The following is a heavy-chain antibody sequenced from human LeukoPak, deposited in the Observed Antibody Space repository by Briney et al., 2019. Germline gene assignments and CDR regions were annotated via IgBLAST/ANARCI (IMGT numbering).Heavy chain of an antibody. CDR3: ARDPNLRDY. CDR1: GFTFSGSA. Sequence: GGSLRLSCAASGFTFSGSAMHWVRQASGKGLEWVSGISWNSGSIGYADSVKGRFTISRDNAKNSLYLQMNSLRAEDTAVYYCARDPNLRDYWGQGTLVTVSS. D-gene: IGHD2-8*01. V-gene: IGHV3-9*01. CDR2: ISWNSGSI. J-gene: IGHJ4*02.